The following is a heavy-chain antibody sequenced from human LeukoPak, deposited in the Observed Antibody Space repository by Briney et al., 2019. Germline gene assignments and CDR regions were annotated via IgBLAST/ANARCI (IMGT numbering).Heavy chain of an antibody. CDR2: INHSGST. CDR1: GGSFSGYY. Sequence: SETLSLTCAVYGGSFSGYYWSWIRQPPGKGLEWIGEINHSGSTNYNPSLKSRVTISVDTSKNQFSLKLSSVTAADTAVYYCARGNRWPPIDYWGQGTLVTVSS. J-gene: IGHJ4*02. CDR3: ARGNRWPPIDY. V-gene: IGHV4-34*01. D-gene: IGHD2-15*01.